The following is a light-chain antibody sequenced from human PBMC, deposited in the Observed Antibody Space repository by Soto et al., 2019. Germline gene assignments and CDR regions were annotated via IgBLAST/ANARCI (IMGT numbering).Light chain of an antibody. V-gene: IGKV3-15*01. J-gene: IGKJ2*01. CDR1: QSVTSD. Sequence: EIVMTQSPATLSVSPGERVTLSCRASQSVTSDLAWYQQRPGQAPRLLIYGASTGATGIPARFSGSGSGTEFTLTISSLQSEDFAVYYCQQYNTWYTFGQGTKL. CDR3: QQYNTWYT. CDR2: GAS.